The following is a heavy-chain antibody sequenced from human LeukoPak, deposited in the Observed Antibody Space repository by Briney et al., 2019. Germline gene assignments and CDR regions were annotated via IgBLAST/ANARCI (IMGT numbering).Heavy chain of an antibody. CDR3: ARDRPAAGQVAFDY. CDR1: GYTFTGYY. CDR2: INPNSGGT. Sequence: GASVKVSCKASGYTFTGYYMHWVRQAPGQGLEWMGWINPNSGGTNYAQKFQGRVTMTRDTSISTAYMELSRLRSDDTAVYYCARDRPAAGQVAFDYWGQGTLVTVSS. D-gene: IGHD6-13*01. V-gene: IGHV1-2*02. J-gene: IGHJ4*02.